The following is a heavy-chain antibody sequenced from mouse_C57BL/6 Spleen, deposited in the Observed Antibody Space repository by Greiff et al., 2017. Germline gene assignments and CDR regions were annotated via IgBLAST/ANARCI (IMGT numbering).Heavy chain of an antibody. Sequence: VQLQQSGPELVKPGASVKISCKASGYSFTDYNMNWVKQSNGKSLEWIGVINPNYGTTSYNQKFKGKATLTVDQSSSTAYMQLNSRTSEDSAVYYCAYGNYVGYYYAMDYWGQGTSVTVSS. CDR3: AYGNYVGYYYAMDY. V-gene: IGHV1-39*01. J-gene: IGHJ4*01. CDR2: INPNYGTT. CDR1: GYSFTDYN. D-gene: IGHD2-1*01.